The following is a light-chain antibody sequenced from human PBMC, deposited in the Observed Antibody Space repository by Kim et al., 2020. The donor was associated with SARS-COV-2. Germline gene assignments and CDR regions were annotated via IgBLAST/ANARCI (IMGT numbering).Light chain of an antibody. V-gene: IGLV2-8*01. Sequence: GQSVTIACSGISSEVGDYPYGSWYQQHPGKAPTLIIFEVKYWPSGVPDRFSGANSGNTASLTVSGLQAEDEADYYCSSSAGSNNLVFGGGTQLTVL. CDR2: EVK. CDR1: SSEVGDYPY. J-gene: IGLJ3*02. CDR3: SSSAGSNNLV.